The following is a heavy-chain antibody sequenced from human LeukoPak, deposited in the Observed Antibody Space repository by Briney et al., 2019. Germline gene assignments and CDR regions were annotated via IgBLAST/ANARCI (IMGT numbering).Heavy chain of an antibody. CDR2: INHSGST. CDR1: GWSFSGYY. Sequence: SETLSLTCAVYGWSFSGYYWSWIRQPPGKELEWIGEINHSGSTNYNPSLKSRVTISVDTSKNQFSLKLSSVTAADTAVYYCARGHQNVLRLWYYMDVWGKGTTVTVSS. V-gene: IGHV4-34*01. CDR3: ARGHQNVLRLWYYMDV. D-gene: IGHD2-8*01. J-gene: IGHJ6*03.